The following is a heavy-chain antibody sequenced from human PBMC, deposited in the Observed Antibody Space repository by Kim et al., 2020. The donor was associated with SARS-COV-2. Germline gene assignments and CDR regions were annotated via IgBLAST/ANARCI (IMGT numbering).Heavy chain of an antibody. D-gene: IGHD2-15*01. CDR2: IAYDGSHI. CDR3: LAEIVSRSFDH. Sequence: GGSLRLSCAASGFTFSAHALHWFRQAPGKGLEWVALIAYDGSHISYPDSVKGRFIISRDNIKSTLYLQMTSLRPEDTAVYYCLAEIVSRSFDHWGQGTL. V-gene: IGHV3-30*04. J-gene: IGHJ4*02. CDR1: GFTFSAHA.